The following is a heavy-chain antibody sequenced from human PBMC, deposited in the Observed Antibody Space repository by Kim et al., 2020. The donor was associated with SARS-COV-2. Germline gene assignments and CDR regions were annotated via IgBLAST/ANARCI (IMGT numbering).Heavy chain of an antibody. CDR2: IYYSGDT. J-gene: IGHJ6*02. Sequence: SETLSLTCTVSGGSISTSTYYWGWIRQPPGTGPEWIGTIYYSGDTYYHPSLKSRVTISVDTSMNQFSLRLSSVTAADTAVYYCARHITMVNPWDYYYYGMDVWGQGTTVTVSS. V-gene: IGHV4-39*01. CDR3: ARHITMVNPWDYYYYGMDV. CDR1: GGSISTSTYY. D-gene: IGHD3-10*01.